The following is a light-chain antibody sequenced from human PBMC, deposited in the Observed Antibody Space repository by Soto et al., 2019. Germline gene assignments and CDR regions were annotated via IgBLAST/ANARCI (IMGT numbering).Light chain of an antibody. CDR3: AAWDDSLSGLYV. V-gene: IGLV1-44*01. CDR1: SSNIGTYT. CDR2: NND. J-gene: IGLJ1*01. Sequence: QSVLTRPPSASGTPGQRVTISCSGSSSNIGTYTVNWYQQFPGTAPKLLIYNNDQRPSGVPDRFSGFKYGTAASLAISGLQSEDEAEYYCAAWDDSLSGLYVFGTGTKVTVL.